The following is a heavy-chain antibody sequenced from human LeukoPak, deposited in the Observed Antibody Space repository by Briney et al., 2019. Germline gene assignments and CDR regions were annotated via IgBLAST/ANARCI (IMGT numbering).Heavy chain of an antibody. CDR2: ITWNGGST. Sequence: PGGSPRLSCAASGFSFDDYTMHWVRQAPGKGLDWVSLITWNGGSTFYADSVKGRFSISRDNNKNSLNLQMNSLTTEDSALYYCVKERLRYFDYWGQGTLVTVSS. J-gene: IGHJ4*02. CDR3: VKERLRYFDY. V-gene: IGHV3-43*01. CDR1: GFSFDDYT.